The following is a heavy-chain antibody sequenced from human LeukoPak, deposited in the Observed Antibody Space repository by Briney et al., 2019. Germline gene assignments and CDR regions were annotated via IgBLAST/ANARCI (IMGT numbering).Heavy chain of an antibody. CDR1: GFTFSSYA. CDR3: TKAAAVAGTSWFDP. CDR2: ISGSGDST. Sequence: GGSLRLSCAASGFTFSSYAMSWVRQAPGKGLEWVSAISGSGDSTYYADSVKGRFTISRDNSKNTLYLHMNSLRAEDTAVYYCTKAAAVAGTSWFDPWGQGTLVTVSS. J-gene: IGHJ5*02. V-gene: IGHV3-23*01. D-gene: IGHD6-19*01.